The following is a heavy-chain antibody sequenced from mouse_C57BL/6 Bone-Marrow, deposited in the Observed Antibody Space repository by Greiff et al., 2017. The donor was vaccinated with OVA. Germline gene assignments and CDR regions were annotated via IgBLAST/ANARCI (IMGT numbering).Heavy chain of an antibody. Sequence: VHLVESGAELARPGASVKLSCKASGYTFTSYGISWVKQRTGQGLEWIGEIYPRSGNTYYNEKFKGKATLTADKSSSTAYMELRSLTSEDSAVYFCARWRKGKVPSMDYWGQGTSVTVSS. V-gene: IGHV1-81*01. J-gene: IGHJ4*01. CDR2: IYPRSGNT. D-gene: IGHD1-3*01. CDR1: GYTFTSYG. CDR3: ARWRKGKVPSMDY.